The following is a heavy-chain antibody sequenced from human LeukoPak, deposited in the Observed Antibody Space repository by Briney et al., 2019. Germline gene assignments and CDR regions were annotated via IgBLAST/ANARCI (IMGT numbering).Heavy chain of an antibody. D-gene: IGHD2-2*01. CDR3: AREKYCSSTSCQAFDY. Sequence: GGSLRLSCAASGFTFSTYGMHWVRQAPGKGLEWVAVIWYDGSNKYYADSVKGRFTISRDNSKNTLYLQMNSLRAEDTAVYYCAREKYCSSTSCQAFDYWGQGTLVTVSS. CDR2: IWYDGSNK. CDR1: GFTFSTYG. V-gene: IGHV3-33*01. J-gene: IGHJ4*02.